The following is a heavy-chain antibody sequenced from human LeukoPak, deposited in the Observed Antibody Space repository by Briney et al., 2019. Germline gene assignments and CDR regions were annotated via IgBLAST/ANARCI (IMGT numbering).Heavy chain of an antibody. J-gene: IGHJ5*02. Sequence: SETLSLTCTVSGDSISSYYWSWIRQPPGKGLEWIGYIYYSGSTKYNPSLKSRVTISEDTSKNQFSLKLSSVTAADTAVYYCARDRRVGYPQNGFDPWGQGTLVTVSS. CDR3: ARDRRVGYPQNGFDP. D-gene: IGHD5-12*01. CDR2: IYYSGST. V-gene: IGHV4-59*01. CDR1: GDSISSYY.